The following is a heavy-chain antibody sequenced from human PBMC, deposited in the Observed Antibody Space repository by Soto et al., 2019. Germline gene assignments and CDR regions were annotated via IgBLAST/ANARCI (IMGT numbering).Heavy chain of an antibody. J-gene: IGHJ6*02. CDR3: AKDQCFPRVCAYYYCDMDV. CDR1: GVTFSSYA. D-gene: IGHD2-8*01. Sequence: WGSLSLSCAASGVTFSSYAMGWVRQAPGKGLEWVSAISGSGGSTYYAVSVKSQITTLRDHATNTLDLQMNRLTVEDTAVYDGAKDQCFPRVCAYYYCDMDVWGQGTMVTVSS. V-gene: IGHV3-23*01. CDR2: ISGSGGST.